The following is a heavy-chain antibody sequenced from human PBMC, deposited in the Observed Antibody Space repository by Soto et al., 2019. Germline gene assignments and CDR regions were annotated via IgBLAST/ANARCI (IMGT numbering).Heavy chain of an antibody. CDR2: IKPNSGGT. J-gene: IGHJ4*02. Sequence: QVQLVQSGAEVKKPGASVKVSCKASGYTFTGYYMHWVRQAPGQGLEWMGWIKPNSGGTNYAQKFQGWVTMTRDTSISTAYMELSRLRSDDTAVYYCATQRDYGDYGAFDYWGQGTLVTVSS. CDR3: ATQRDYGDYGAFDY. CDR1: GYTFTGYY. D-gene: IGHD4-17*01. V-gene: IGHV1-2*04.